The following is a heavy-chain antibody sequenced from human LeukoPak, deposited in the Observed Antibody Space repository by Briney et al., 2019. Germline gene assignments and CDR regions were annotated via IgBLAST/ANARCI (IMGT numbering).Heavy chain of an antibody. D-gene: IGHD5-18*01. CDR1: GFTFSSYA. CDR2: ISDSGGST. V-gene: IGHV3-23*01. J-gene: IGHJ4*02. CDR3: AKDRGGGYSYGFIDY. Sequence: GGSLRLSCAASGFTFSSYAMSWVRQAPGKGLEWVSAISDSGGSTYYADSVKGRFTISRDNTKNTLYLQMNSLRAEDTAVYYCAKDRGGGYSYGFIDYWGQGTLVTVSS.